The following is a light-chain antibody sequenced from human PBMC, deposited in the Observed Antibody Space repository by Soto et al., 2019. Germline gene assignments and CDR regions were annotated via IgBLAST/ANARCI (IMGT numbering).Light chain of an antibody. J-gene: IGLJ1*01. CDR1: SNDIGAYNY. Sequence: QSVLTQPPSASGSPGQSVTISCTGTSNDIGAYNYVSWYQHHPGKVPELLIYEVFRRPSGVPDRFSASKSGNTASLTVSGLQPEDEADYYCLSYVGIAPGVFGSGTKVTVL. CDR2: EVF. CDR3: LSYVGIAPGV. V-gene: IGLV2-8*01.